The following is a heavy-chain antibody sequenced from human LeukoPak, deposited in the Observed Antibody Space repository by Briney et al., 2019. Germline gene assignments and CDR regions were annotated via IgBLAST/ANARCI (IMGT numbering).Heavy chain of an antibody. CDR3: ARESDIDCSSTSCPGFDI. V-gene: IGHV3-48*03. Sequence: GGSLRLSCAASGFTFSSYEMNWVRQAPGKGLEWVSYISSSGSTIYYADSVKGRFTISRDNAKNSLYLQMNSLRAEDTAVYYCARESDIDCSSTSCPGFDIWGRGTMVTVSS. J-gene: IGHJ3*02. CDR2: ISSSGSTI. CDR1: GFTFSSYE. D-gene: IGHD2-2*01.